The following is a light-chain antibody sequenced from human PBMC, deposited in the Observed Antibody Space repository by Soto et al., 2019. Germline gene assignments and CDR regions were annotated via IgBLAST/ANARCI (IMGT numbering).Light chain of an antibody. J-gene: IGLJ2*01. CDR2: DDG. V-gene: IGLV3-21*02. CDR3: QVWDSSIDHRVV. CDR1: NIAIKS. Sequence: SYELTQAPSVSVAPGQTARITCGGNNIAIKSVHWYQQKPGQAPVLVVYDDGDRPSGIPERFSGSNSGNTATLTITRVEAGDEADYHCQVWDSSIDHRVVLGGGTKLTVL.